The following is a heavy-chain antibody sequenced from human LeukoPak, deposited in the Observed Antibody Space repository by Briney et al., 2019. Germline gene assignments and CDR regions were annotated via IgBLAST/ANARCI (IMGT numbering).Heavy chain of an antibody. CDR2: ISAYNGNT. Sequence: RASVKVSCKASGYTFTSYGISWVRQAPGQGLEWMGWISAYNGNTNYAQKLQGRVTMTTDTSTSTAYMELRSLRSDDTAVYYCARVRLWESVDAFDIWGQGTMVTVSS. CDR1: GYTFTSYG. J-gene: IGHJ3*02. D-gene: IGHD5-18*01. V-gene: IGHV1-18*01. CDR3: ARVRLWESVDAFDI.